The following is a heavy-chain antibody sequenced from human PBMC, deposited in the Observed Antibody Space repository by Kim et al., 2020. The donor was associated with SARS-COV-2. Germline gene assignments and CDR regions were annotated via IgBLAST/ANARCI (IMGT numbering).Heavy chain of an antibody. V-gene: IGHV3-11*06. J-gene: IGHJ4*02. CDR2: YA. CDR3: ASGSTYYFDY. D-gene: IGHD3-10*01. Sequence: YANYADSVKGRFTISRDNATNSLYLQMNSLRDEDTDVYYCASGSTYYFDYWGQGTLVTVSS.